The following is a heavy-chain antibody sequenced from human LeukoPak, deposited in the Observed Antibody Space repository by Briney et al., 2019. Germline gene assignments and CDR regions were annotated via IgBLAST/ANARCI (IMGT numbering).Heavy chain of an antibody. J-gene: IGHJ4*02. CDR3: ARVGPGIVGATNY. V-gene: IGHV1-69*02. Sequence: EASVKVSCKASGGTFSSYTISWVRQAPGQGLEWMGRIIPILGIANYAQKFQGRVTITADNSTSTAYMELSSLRSEDTALYYCARVGPGIVGATNYWGQGTLVTVSS. CDR2: IIPILGIA. D-gene: IGHD1-26*01. CDR1: GGTFSSYT.